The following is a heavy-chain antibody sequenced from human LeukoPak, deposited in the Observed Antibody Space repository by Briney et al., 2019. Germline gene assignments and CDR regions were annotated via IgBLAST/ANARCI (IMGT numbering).Heavy chain of an antibody. Sequence: QSGGSLRLSCAASGFTFGNYWMHWVRQAPGKGLVWVSRINSDGGSTSYADSVNGRFTISRANAKNTLYLQMNSLRAEDTAVYYCARSLYYYDSSGYSIRGFDPWGQGTLVTVSS. CDR3: ARSLYYYDSSGYSIRGFDP. CDR2: INSDGGST. J-gene: IGHJ5*02. CDR1: GFTFGNYW. V-gene: IGHV3-74*01. D-gene: IGHD3-22*01.